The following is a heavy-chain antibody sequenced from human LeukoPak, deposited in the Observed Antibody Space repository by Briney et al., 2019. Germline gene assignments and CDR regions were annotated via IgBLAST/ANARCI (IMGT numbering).Heavy chain of an antibody. V-gene: IGHV4-59*01. J-gene: IGHJ4*02. CDR2: IYYSGST. CDR3: ARDAYSGSPAVLGY. D-gene: IGHD1-26*01. CDR1: GGSISSYY. Sequence: PSETLSLTCTVSGGSISSYYWSWIRQPPGKGLEWIGYIYYSGSTNYNPSLKSRVTISVDTSKNQFSLKLSSVTAADTAVYYCARDAYSGSPAVLGYWGQGTLVTVSS.